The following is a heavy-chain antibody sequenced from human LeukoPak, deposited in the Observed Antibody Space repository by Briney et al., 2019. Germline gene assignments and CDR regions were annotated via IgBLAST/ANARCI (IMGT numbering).Heavy chain of an antibody. J-gene: IGHJ2*01. CDR1: GGSISSYY. V-gene: IGHV4-59*01. Sequence: SETLSLTCTVSGGSISSYYWSWIRQPPGKGLEWIGYIYYSGSTNYNPSLKSRVTISVDTSKNQFSLKLSSVTAADTAVYYCARSYVRWYFDPWGRGTLVTVSS. CDR3: ARSYVRWYFDP. CDR2: IYYSGST. D-gene: IGHD3-16*01.